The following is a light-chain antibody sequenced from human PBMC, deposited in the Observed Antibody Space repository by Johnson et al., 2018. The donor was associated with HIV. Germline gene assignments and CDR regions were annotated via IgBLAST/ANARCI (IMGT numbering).Light chain of an antibody. CDR1: SSNIGNNY. Sequence: HSVLTQPPSVSAATGQKVTISCSESSSNIGNNYVSWYQQLPGTAPKLLIYDNNKRRSGIPDRFSGSKSGTSATIGITGLQPGDEADYYCGTWDSSLRAYVFGTGTKVTVL. CDR2: DNN. J-gene: IGLJ1*01. V-gene: IGLV1-51*01. CDR3: GTWDSSLRAYV.